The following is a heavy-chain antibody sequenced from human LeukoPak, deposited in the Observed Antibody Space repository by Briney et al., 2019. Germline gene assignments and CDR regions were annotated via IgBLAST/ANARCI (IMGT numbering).Heavy chain of an antibody. J-gene: IGHJ4*02. V-gene: IGHV3-49*04. CDR2: IRSKAYGGTT. CDR3: TRENYYDSSGYYTKYDY. CDR1: GFTFGDYA. Sequence: GGSLRLSCTASGFTFGDYAMSWVRQAPGKGLEWVGFIRSKAYGGTTENAASVKGRFTISRDDSKSIAYLQMNSLKTEDTVVYYCTRENYYDSSGYYTKYDYWGQGTLVTVSS. D-gene: IGHD3-22*01.